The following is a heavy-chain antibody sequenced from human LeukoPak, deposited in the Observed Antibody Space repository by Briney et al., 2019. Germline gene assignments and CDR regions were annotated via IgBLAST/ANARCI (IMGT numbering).Heavy chain of an antibody. Sequence: SETLSLTCAVYGGSFSGYYWSWIRQPPGKGLEWIGEINHSGSTNYNPSLKSRVTISVDTSKNQFSLKPSSVTAADTAVYYCARLGYCSSTSCYARYMDVWGKGTTVTVSS. CDR3: ARLGYCSSTSCYARYMDV. CDR1: GGSFSGYY. J-gene: IGHJ6*03. CDR2: INHSGST. V-gene: IGHV4-34*01. D-gene: IGHD2-2*01.